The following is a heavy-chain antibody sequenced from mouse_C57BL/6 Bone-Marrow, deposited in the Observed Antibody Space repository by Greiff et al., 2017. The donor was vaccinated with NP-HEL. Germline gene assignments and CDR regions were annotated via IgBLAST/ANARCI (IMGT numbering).Heavy chain of an antibody. CDR3: ARRDGYYEFAY. J-gene: IGHJ3*01. D-gene: IGHD2-3*01. CDR1: GYTFTNYW. CDR2: IYPGGGYT. V-gene: IGHV1-63*01. Sequence: VQLQESGAELVRPGTSVKMSCKASGYTFTNYWIGWAKQRPGHGLEWIGDIYPGGGYTKYNEKFKGKATLTADKSSSTAYMQFSSLTSEDSAIYYCARRDGYYEFAYWGQGTLVTVSA.